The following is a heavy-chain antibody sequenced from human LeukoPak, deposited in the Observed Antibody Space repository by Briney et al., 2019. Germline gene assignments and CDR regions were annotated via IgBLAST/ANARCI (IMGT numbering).Heavy chain of an antibody. Sequence: PGGSLRLSCAASGFTFSSYAMSWVRQAPGKGLEWVSAISGSGGSTYYADSVKGRFTISRDNSKNTLYLQMNSLRAEDTAVYYCAKDRKDYGDYYGAFDIWGQGTMVTVSS. CDR3: AKDRKDYGDYYGAFDI. CDR1: GFTFSSYA. J-gene: IGHJ3*02. D-gene: IGHD4-17*01. V-gene: IGHV3-23*01. CDR2: ISGSGGST.